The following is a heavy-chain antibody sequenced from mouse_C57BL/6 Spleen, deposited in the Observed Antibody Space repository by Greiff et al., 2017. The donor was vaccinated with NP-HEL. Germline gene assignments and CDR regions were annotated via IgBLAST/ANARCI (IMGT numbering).Heavy chain of an antibody. D-gene: IGHD2-10*01. J-gene: IGHJ2*01. CDR1: GYTFTSYW. V-gene: IGHV1-69*01. CDR3: ARGGAYYGNYGYFDY. CDR2: LDPSDSYT. Sequence: VQLQQPGAELVMPGASVKLSCKASGYTFTSYWMHWVKQRPGQGLEWIGELDPSDSYTNYNQKFKGKSTLTVDKSSSTAYMQLSSLTSEDSAVYYCARGGAYYGNYGYFDYWGQGTTLTVSS.